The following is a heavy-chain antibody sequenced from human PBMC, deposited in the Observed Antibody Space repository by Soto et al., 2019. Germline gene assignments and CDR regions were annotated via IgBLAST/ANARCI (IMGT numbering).Heavy chain of an antibody. J-gene: IGHJ4*02. Sequence: ASVKVSCKASGYTFTSYAMHWVRQAPGQRLEWMGWINAGNGNTKYSQKFQGRVTITRDTSASTAYMELSSLRSEDTAVYYCARYFSGSVYYFDYWGQGTLVTVSS. D-gene: IGHD2-8*02. CDR2: INAGNGNT. CDR1: GYTFTSYA. V-gene: IGHV1-3*01. CDR3: ARYFSGSVYYFDY.